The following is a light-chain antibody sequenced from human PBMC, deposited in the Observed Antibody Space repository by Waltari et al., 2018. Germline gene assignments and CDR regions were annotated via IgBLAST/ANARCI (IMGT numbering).Light chain of an antibody. Sequence: QSALTQPASVSGSPGQSITISCTGASGDVGGYNSVSWYQQHPGKAPKLVIYDVSNRPSGVSNRFSGSKSGNTASLTISGLQAEDEADYYCSSYTSSSTWVFGGGTKLTAL. CDR2: DVS. CDR3: SSYTSSSTWV. CDR1: SGDVGGYNS. J-gene: IGLJ3*02. V-gene: IGLV2-14*03.